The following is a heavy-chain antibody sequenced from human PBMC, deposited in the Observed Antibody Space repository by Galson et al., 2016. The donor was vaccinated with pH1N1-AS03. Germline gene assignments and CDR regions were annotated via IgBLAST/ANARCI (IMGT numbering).Heavy chain of an antibody. Sequence: ETLSLPCTVSGGSPSSHYWTWIRQPPGKGLAWNGYVYDTGSSNYNPCLQSRVTISVDTSNNQFSLKLFSVTAADTAVYYCAREGRSARAGRSGSPWGYYFDSWGQGNLVTVSS. J-gene: IGHJ4*02. V-gene: IGHV4-59*11. CDR3: AREGRSARAGRSGSPWGYYFDS. D-gene: IGHD3-3*01. CDR2: VYDTGSS. CDR1: GGSPSSHY.